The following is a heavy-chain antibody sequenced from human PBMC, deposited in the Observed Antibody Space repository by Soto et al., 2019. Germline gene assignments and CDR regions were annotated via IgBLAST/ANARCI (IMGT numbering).Heavy chain of an antibody. J-gene: IGHJ6*02. CDR1: GYTFIRYG. V-gene: IGHV1-18*01. CDR3: ARGGYYDNVWGKLSHYGLDV. CDR2: ISPYNDYT. Sequence: QVPLVQSASEVMKPGASVKVSCKASGYTFIRYGITWVRQAPGQGLEWMGWISPYNDYTIYAQKLQGRVTMTADTSTRTVYMELRSLKSDDTAVYYCARGGYYDNVWGKLSHYGLDVWGQGTSVTVSS. D-gene: IGHD3-16*01.